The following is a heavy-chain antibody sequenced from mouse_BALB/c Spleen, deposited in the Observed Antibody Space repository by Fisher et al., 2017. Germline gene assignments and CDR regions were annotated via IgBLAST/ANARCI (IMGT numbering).Heavy chain of an antibody. Sequence: KFKGKATLTVDKSSSTAYMELLSLTSEDSAVYYCARKEGAMDYWGQGTSVTVSS. J-gene: IGHJ4*01. V-gene: IGHV1-26*01. CDR3: ARKEGAMDY.